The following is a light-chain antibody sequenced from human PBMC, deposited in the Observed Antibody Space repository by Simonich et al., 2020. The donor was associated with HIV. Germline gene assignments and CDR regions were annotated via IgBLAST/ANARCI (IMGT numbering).Light chain of an antibody. CDR2: RND. V-gene: IGLV1-44*01. J-gene: IGLJ2*01. CDR1: SSNIGSST. Sequence: QSVLTPPPSASGTPGQRVTIPCSGSSSNIGSSTLNWYQQLPGASPKLLIYRNDQRPSGVPDRFSGSKSGTSASLAITGLQAEDEADYYCQSYDSSLSALFGGGTKLTVL. CDR3: QSYDSSLSAL.